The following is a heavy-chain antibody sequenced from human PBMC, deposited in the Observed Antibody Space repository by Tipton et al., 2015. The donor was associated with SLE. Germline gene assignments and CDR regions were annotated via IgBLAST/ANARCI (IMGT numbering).Heavy chain of an antibody. CDR2: IFYTGST. Sequence: TLSLTCAVYGGSFSGYYWSWIRQPPGKGLEWIGSIFYTGSTYYNPSLKSRVSFSIDTSKHQFSLKLNSVTAADTAVYYCARDRSGGGGYVLDSWGQGTLVTVSS. CDR3: ARDRSGGGGYVLDS. J-gene: IGHJ4*02. D-gene: IGHD5-12*01. V-gene: IGHV4-34*12. CDR1: GGSFSGYY.